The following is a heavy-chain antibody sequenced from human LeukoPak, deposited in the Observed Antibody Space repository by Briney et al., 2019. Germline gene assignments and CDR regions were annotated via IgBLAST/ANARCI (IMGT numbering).Heavy chain of an antibody. CDR2: ISYDGSNK. CDR1: GFTFSSYA. J-gene: IGHJ4*02. Sequence: PGGSLRLSCAASGFTFSSYAMHWVRQALGKGLEWVAVISYDGSNKYYADSVKGRFTISRDNSKNTLYLQMNSLRAEDTAVYYCARVTMVRGVMDYWGQGTLVTVSS. CDR3: ARVTMVRGVMDY. V-gene: IGHV3-30*04. D-gene: IGHD3-10*01.